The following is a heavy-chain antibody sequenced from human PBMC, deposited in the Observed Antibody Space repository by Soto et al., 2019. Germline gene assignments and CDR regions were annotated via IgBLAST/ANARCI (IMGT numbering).Heavy chain of an antibody. CDR3: ARGMTTVTTFDY. V-gene: IGHV4-30-2*01. CDR2: IYHSGST. J-gene: IGHJ4*02. CDR1: GGSISSGGYS. D-gene: IGHD4-17*01. Sequence: SETLSLTCAVSGGSISSGGYSCNWIRQPPGKGQEWIGYIYHSGSTYYNQSLKSRVTISVDRSKNQFSLKLSSVTAADTAVYYCARGMTTVTTFDYWGQGTLVTVSS.